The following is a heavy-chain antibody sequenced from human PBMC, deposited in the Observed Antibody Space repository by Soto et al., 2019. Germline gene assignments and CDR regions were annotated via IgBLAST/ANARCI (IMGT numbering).Heavy chain of an antibody. CDR2: IYYSGET. D-gene: IGHD3-16*02. V-gene: IGHV4-39*01. CDR1: GVSISGTSYY. Sequence: QLQLQESGPGLVKPSETLSLTCTVSGVSISGTSYYWGWIRQTPAKGLEWIGTIYYSGETFYNPSRKSRVNISIDTSKNHFSLNLTSVTAADTAIYYCARHGSFWGQGALVTVSS. J-gene: IGHJ1*01. CDR3: ARHGSF.